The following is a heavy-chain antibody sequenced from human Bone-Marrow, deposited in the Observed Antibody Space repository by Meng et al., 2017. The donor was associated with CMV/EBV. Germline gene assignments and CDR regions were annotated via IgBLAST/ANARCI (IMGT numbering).Heavy chain of an antibody. J-gene: IGHJ6*01. D-gene: IGHD2-2*01. V-gene: IGHV1-2*02. CDR3: ARDYIVVVPAAPRIYYYYGMDV. CDR1: GYIFSDYY. Sequence: ASVKVSCKASGYIFSDYYIHWVRQAPGQGLEWMGWINPKSGGTALAEKFQGRVSLTRDTSISTAYMELSRLRSDDTAVYYCARDYIVVVPAAPRIYYYYGMDVWGQGTTVTVSS. CDR2: INPKSGGT.